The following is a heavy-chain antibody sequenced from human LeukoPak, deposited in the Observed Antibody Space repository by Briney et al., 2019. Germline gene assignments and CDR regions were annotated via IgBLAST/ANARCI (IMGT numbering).Heavy chain of an antibody. D-gene: IGHD5-18*01. V-gene: IGHV3-30*02. Sequence: PGGSLRLSCAASGFSLSTYGMPWVRQAPGKGLEWAAFIRFDGSNYYYGDSVKGRFTISRDNSMNTLYLQMDSLRNEDTAVYFCAKDLSGGYHSYYFDFWGQGTPVTVSS. J-gene: IGHJ4*02. CDR1: GFSLSTYG. CDR3: AKDLSGGYHSYYFDF. CDR2: IRFDGSNY.